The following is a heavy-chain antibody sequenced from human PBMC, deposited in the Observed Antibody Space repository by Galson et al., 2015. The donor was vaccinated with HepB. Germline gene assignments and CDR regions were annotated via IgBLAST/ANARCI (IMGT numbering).Heavy chain of an antibody. CDR2: MNPNSGNT. J-gene: IGHJ5*02. CDR3: AREAQHRDWFDP. D-gene: IGHD5-24*01. V-gene: IGHV1-8*01. CDR1: GYTFTSYD. Sequence: SVKVSCKASGYTFTSYDINWVRQATGQGLEWMGWMNPNSGNTGYAQKFQGRVTMTRNTSISTAYMELSSLRSEDTAVYYCAREAQHRDWFDPWGQGTLVTVSS.